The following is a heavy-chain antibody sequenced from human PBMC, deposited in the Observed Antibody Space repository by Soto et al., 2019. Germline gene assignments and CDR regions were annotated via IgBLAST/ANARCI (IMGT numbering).Heavy chain of an antibody. Sequence: QVQLVQSGAEVRKPGASVTVSCRTSGDTFSDYYIHWVRQAPGQGLEWMGWINPNSGATNYAQKFGGWVTMTRDTSIRTVYMQLSRLRSDDTAVYYCARESGGATATLDYYYFYMDVWGTGTTVTVSS. D-gene: IGHD5-12*01. V-gene: IGHV1-2*04. CDR1: GDTFSDYY. CDR3: ARESGGATATLDYYYFYMDV. J-gene: IGHJ6*03. CDR2: INPNSGAT.